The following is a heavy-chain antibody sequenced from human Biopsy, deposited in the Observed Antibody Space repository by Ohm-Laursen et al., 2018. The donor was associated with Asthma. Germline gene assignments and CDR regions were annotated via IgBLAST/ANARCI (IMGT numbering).Heavy chain of an antibody. J-gene: IGHJ4*02. CDR2: IYYSGET. D-gene: IGHD2-2*03. V-gene: IGHV4-39*01. CDR1: GASITTSPSY. Sequence: SDTLSLTCAVSGASITTSPSYWSWLRLLPGKGLEWIGCIYYSGETFFNPSLKNPLFMSLDSSKNQFSLTLNSVTAADTAVYFCARLLGDRAVGTGYYYFDYWGQGTLVIVSS. CDR3: ARLLGDRAVGTGYYYFDY.